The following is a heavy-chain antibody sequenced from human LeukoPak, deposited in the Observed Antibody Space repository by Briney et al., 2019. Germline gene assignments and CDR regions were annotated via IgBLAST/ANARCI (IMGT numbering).Heavy chain of an antibody. D-gene: IGHD3-10*01. J-gene: IGHJ5*02. Sequence: SVKASCKASGGTFSSYAICWVRQAPGQGLEWMGRIIPILGIANYAQKFQGRVTITADKSTSTAYMELSSLRSDDTAVYYCARSIPTMVRGVIPGGIDWFDPWGQGTLVTVSS. CDR3: ARSIPTMVRGVIPGGIDWFDP. CDR1: GGTFSSYA. CDR2: IIPILGIA. V-gene: IGHV1-69*04.